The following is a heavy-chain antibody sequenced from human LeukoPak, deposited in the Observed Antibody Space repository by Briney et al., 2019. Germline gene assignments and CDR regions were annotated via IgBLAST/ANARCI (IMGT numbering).Heavy chain of an antibody. CDR1: GFTFSSYS. J-gene: IGHJ3*02. CDR3: ARMRLRHAFDI. V-gene: IGHV3-21*01. D-gene: IGHD4-17*01. CDR2: ISSSSSYI. Sequence: GRSLRLSCAASGFTFSSYSMNWVRQAPGKGLEWVSSISSSSSYIYYADSVKGRFTISRDNAKNSLYLQMNSLRAEDTAVYYCARMRLRHAFDIWGQGTMVTVSS.